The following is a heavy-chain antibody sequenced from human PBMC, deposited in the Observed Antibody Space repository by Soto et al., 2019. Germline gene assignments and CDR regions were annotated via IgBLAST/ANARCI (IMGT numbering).Heavy chain of an antibody. Sequence: QVQLVQSGPEVKKPGASLKVSCKASGYSFRSYAITWVRQAPGQGLEWMGWISANNGNTNYAPKFQGRVTMTTDTNTGPAYMELRSLRSDHPAVYFFARSLTLFRIVTPDHWGQGTLVSVPS. CDR2: ISANNGNT. D-gene: IGHD2-15*01. CDR3: ARSLTLFRIVTPDH. CDR1: GYSFRSYA. J-gene: IGHJ4*02. V-gene: IGHV1-18*01.